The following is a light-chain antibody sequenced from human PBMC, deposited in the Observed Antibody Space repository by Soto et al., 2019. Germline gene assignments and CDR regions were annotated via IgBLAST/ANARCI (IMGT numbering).Light chain of an antibody. Sequence: EIVFTQSPGTLSLSPGERATLSCRASQSVSSSYLAWYQQKPGQAPRLLIYSASSRATGIPDRFSGSGSGTDFTLTISRLETEDFAVYYCQQSTSSPWTVGQGTKVDIK. CDR1: QSVSSSY. V-gene: IGKV3-20*01. CDR2: SAS. J-gene: IGKJ1*01. CDR3: QQSTSSPWT.